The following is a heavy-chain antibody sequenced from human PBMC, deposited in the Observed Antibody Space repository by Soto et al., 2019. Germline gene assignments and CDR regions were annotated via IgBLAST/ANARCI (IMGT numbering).Heavy chain of an antibody. Sequence: APLNGSRKAAGYTFTSDHIDRGRQPPGQGFGWMGIINPSGGKTNYEQRLQGRVTMTTDTSTSTAYMELRSLRSDDTAVYSCEREYYYGSGPWYWGQGTLVTVSS. V-gene: IGHV1-46*01. CDR2: INPSGGKT. D-gene: IGHD3-10*01. CDR1: GYTFTSDH. J-gene: IGHJ4*02. CDR3: EREYYYGSGPWY.